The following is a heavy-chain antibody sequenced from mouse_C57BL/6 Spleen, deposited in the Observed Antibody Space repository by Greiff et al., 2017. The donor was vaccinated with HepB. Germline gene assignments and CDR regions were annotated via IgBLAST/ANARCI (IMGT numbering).Heavy chain of an antibody. CDR3: ARLGNYPYYAMDC. J-gene: IGHJ4*01. D-gene: IGHD2-1*01. CDR2: ISGGGGNT. V-gene: IGHV5-9*01. Sequence: EVMLVESGGGLVKPGGSLKLSCAASGFTFSSYTMSWVRQTPEKRLEWVATISGGGGNTYYPDSVKGRFTISRDNAKNTLYLQMSSLRSEATALYYCARLGNYPYYAMDCWGQGTSVTVSS. CDR1: GFTFSSYT.